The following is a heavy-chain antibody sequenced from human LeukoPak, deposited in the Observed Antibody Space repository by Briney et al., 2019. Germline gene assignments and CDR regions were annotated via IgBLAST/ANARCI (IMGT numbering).Heavy chain of an antibody. CDR2: IYYSWST. CDR3: ATNYSGSYY. Sequence: SETLSLTCTVSGGSISSSSYYWGWIRQPPGKGLEWIGSIYYSWSTYYNPSLKSRVTISVDTSKNQFSLKLSSVTAADTAVYYCATNYSGSYYWGQGTLVTVSS. CDR1: GGSISSSSYY. J-gene: IGHJ4*02. V-gene: IGHV4-39*01. D-gene: IGHD1-26*01.